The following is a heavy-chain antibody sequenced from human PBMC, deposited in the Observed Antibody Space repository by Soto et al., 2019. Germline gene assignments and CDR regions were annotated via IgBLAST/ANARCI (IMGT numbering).Heavy chain of an antibody. J-gene: IGHJ5*01. CDR2: ISYDGTDK. D-gene: IGHD3-16*02. V-gene: IGHV3-30-3*01. Sequence: QVQLVESGGGVVQTGRSLRLSCAASGFTFRAYGLHWVRQAPGKGLEWVALISYDGTDKTYADSVKGPFTISRDNSQNTLSLQKNSLGHEDTGVYYCARSIVPNVTRLIDTWGQGTLVTVSA. CDR1: GFTFRAYG. CDR3: ARSIVPNVTRLIDT.